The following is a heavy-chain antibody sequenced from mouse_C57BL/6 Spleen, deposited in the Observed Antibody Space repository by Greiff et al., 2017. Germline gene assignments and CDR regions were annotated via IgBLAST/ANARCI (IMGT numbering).Heavy chain of an antibody. J-gene: IGHJ4*01. D-gene: IGHD1-2*01. CDR2: ISSGSSTI. V-gene: IGHV5-17*01. CDR1: GFSFSDYG. CDR3: ARGYDNAMDY. Sequence: EVQLQESGGGLVKPAGSLTLSCAASGFSFSDYGMHWVRQAPEKGLELVAYISSGSSTIYYADTVKGRFTISSDNATNTLFLQMTSLRSEDTAMYYCARGYDNAMDYWGQGTSVTVSS.